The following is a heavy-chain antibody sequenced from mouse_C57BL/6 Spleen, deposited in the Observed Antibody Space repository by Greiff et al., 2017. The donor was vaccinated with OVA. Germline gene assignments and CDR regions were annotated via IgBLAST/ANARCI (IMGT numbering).Heavy chain of an antibody. CDR2: ISSGSSTI. Sequence: EVHLVESGGGLVKPGGSLKLSCAASGFTFSDYGMHWVRQAPEKGLEWVAYISSGSSTIYYADTVKGRFTISRDNAKNTLFLQMTSLRSEDTAMYYCARNRAYYVESWGQGTTLTVSS. V-gene: IGHV5-17*01. CDR1: GFTFSDYG. D-gene: IGHD3-3*01. CDR3: ARNRAYYVES. J-gene: IGHJ2*01.